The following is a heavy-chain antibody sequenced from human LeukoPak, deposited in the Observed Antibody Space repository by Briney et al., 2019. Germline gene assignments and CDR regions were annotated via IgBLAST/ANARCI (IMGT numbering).Heavy chain of an antibody. CDR2: IRYDGSNK. V-gene: IGHV3-30*02. J-gene: IGHJ5*02. CDR1: GFTFSSYG. D-gene: IGHD2-2*01. Sequence: GGSLRLSCAASGFTFSSYGMHWVRQAPGKGLEWVAFIRYDGSNKYYADSVKGRFSISRDNSKNTLYLQMNSLRPEDTAVYYCARGHPRSGTDIVVVPAAGWFDPWGQGTLVTVSS. CDR3: ARGHPRSGTDIVVVPAAGWFDP.